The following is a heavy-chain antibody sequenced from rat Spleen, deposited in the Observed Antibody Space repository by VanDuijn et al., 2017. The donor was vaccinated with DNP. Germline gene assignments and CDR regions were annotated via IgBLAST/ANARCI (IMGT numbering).Heavy chain of an antibody. D-gene: IGHD1-7*01. J-gene: IGHJ2*01. CDR1: EFIFRRSD. Sequence: EVQLVESGGDLVQPGGSLKISCVASEFIFRRSDVAWVRQAPTRGLEWVASISYDGSRTYYRDSVKGRFTISRDNAKSTLYLQMDSLRSEDTAIYYCARRTTGIDYWGQGVMVTVSS. V-gene: IGHV5-29*01. CDR3: ARRTTGIDY. CDR2: ISYDGSRT.